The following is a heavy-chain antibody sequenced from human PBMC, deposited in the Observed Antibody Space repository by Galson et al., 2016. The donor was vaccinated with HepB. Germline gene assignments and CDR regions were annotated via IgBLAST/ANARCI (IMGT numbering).Heavy chain of an antibody. D-gene: IGHD6-6*01. V-gene: IGHV2-5*02. CDR2: IYWDDEK. J-gene: IGHJ4*02. Sequence: PALVKPTQTLTVTCSFSGFSLSGSEVGVGWIRQPPGKALEWLALIYWDDEKRYSPSLKTRLAITKDTSRNQVVLTLNNVDPVDTATYYCAHKPFKSSRFGYWGQGLLVTVSS. CDR1: GFSLSGSEVG. CDR3: AHKPFKSSRFGY.